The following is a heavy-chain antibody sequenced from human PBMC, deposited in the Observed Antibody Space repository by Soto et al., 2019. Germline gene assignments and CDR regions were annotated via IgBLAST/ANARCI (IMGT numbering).Heavy chain of an antibody. J-gene: IGHJ4*02. CDR2: ISGSGGST. Sequence: GESLRLSCAASGFTFSSYAMSWVRQAPGKGLEWVSTISGSGGSTYYADSVKGRFTISRDKSKNTLYLQMNSLRAEDTAVYYCAKDLRELVGADYWGQGTLVTVSS. D-gene: IGHD1-26*01. V-gene: IGHV3-23*01. CDR1: GFTFSSYA. CDR3: AKDLRELVGADY.